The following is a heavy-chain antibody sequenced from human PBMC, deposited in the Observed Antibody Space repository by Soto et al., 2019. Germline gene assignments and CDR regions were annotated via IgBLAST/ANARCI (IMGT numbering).Heavy chain of an antibody. J-gene: IGHJ2*01. CDR3: ARRDCYGSICYPYDFDL. CDR1: GGSMNSYY. CDR2: IHYTGST. D-gene: IGHD2-8*02. Sequence: QVQLQESGPGPVKPSETLSLTCTVSGGSMNSYYWSWIRQSPGRGPDWLGYIHYTGSTNNSPSLKSRVTISIDTSKTQFSLKLSSVTAADTAIYYCARRDCYGSICYPYDFDLWGRGTLVTVSS. V-gene: IGHV4-59*08.